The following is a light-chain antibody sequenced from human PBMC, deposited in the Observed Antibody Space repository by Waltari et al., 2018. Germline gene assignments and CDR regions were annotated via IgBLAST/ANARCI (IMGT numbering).Light chain of an antibody. J-gene: IGKJ4*01. CDR3: QQYNSYSLLT. CDR2: KAS. CDR1: QSISNW. Sequence: CRASQSISNWVAWYQQKPGKAPKLLSYKASTLESGVPSRFSGSGSGTEFTLTISSLQPDDFATYYCQQYNSYSLLTFGGGTKVEIK. V-gene: IGKV1-5*03.